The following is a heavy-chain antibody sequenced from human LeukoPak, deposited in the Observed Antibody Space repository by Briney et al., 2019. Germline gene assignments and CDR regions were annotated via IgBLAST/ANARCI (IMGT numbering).Heavy chain of an antibody. CDR2: ISGSGGST. Sequence: GGSLRLSCAVSGFTFSSYAMSWVRQAPGKGLEWVSAISGSGGSTYYADSVKGRFTISRDNSKNTLYLQMNSLRAEDTAVYYCAKDRAAMVTSPIDYWGQGTLVTVSS. V-gene: IGHV3-23*01. CDR1: GFTFSSYA. CDR3: AKDRAAMVTSPIDY. D-gene: IGHD5-18*01. J-gene: IGHJ4*02.